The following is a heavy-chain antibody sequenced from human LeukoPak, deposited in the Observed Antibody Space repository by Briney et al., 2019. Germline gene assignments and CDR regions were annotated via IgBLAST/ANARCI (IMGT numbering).Heavy chain of an antibody. CDR1: GGSFSGYY. CDR2: INHSGST. CDR3: ARVSYCSGGSCYFGYYGMDV. Sequence: SETLSLTCAVYGGSFSGYYWSWIRQPPGKGLEWIGEINHSGSTNYNPSLKSRVTISVDTSKNQFSLKLSSVTAADTAVYYCARVSYCSGGSCYFGYYGMDVWGQGTTVTVSS. J-gene: IGHJ6*02. V-gene: IGHV4-34*01. D-gene: IGHD2-15*01.